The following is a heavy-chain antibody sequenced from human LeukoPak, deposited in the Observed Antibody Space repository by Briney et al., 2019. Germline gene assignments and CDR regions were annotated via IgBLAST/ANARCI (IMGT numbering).Heavy chain of an antibody. CDR3: ANGGDYDSSGSYDY. CDR2: ISGSGGST. V-gene: IGHV3-23*01. CDR1: GFTFSSYA. Sequence: GGSLRLSCAASGFTFSSYAMSWARQAPGKGLEWVSAISGSGGSTYYADSVKGRFTISRDNSKNTLYLQMNSLRAEDTAVYYCANGGDYDSSGSYDYWGQGTLVTVSS. J-gene: IGHJ4*02. D-gene: IGHD3-22*01.